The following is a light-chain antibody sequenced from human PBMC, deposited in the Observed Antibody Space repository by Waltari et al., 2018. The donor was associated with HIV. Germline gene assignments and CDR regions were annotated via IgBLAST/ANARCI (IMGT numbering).Light chain of an antibody. Sequence: DIVMTQSPVSLTVSLGERATITCRSSRTVFYNSNNRNYLAWYQQKPRQSPKVLIYQASTRACGVSDRFTGSGSGTNFSLTISGLQADDLAVYYCQQYYTLPPTFGGGTKVEIK. CDR3: QQYYTLPPT. J-gene: IGKJ4*01. CDR2: QAS. V-gene: IGKV4-1*01. CDR1: RTVFYNSNNRNY.